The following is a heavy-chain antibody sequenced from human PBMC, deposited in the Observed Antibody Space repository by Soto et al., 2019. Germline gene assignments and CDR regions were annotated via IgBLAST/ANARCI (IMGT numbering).Heavy chain of an antibody. V-gene: IGHV3-53*01. CDR1: GSTVSSNY. CDR2: IYSGGST. J-gene: IGHJ4*02. Sequence: QSGGSLRLSCAASGSTVSSNYMSWVRQAPGKGLEWVSVIYSGGSTYYADSVKGRFTISRDNSKNTLYLQMNSLRAEDTAVYYCARLVPPYWLGSDYWGQGTLVTVSS. D-gene: IGHD6-6*01. CDR3: ARLVPPYWLGSDY.